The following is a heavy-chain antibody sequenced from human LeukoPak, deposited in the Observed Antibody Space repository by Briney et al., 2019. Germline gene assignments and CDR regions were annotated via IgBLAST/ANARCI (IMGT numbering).Heavy chain of an antibody. D-gene: IGHD3-22*01. J-gene: IGHJ5*02. CDR1: GGTFSSYA. CDR3: AREPSGYYYDSSGYFNWFDP. CDR2: IIPIFGTA. Sequence: ASVKVSCKASGGTFSSYAISWVRQAPGQGLEWMGGIIPIFGTANYAQKFQGRVTITADKSTSTAYMELSSLRSEDTAVYYCAREPSGYYYDSSGYFNWFDPWGQGTLVTVSS. V-gene: IGHV1-69*06.